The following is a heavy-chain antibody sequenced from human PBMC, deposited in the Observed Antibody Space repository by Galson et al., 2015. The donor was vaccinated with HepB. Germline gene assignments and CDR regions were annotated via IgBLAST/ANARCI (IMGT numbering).Heavy chain of an antibody. V-gene: IGHV5-51*01. CDR2: IYPGDSST. Sequence: QSGAEVKKPGESLKISCKGSGFTFSSYWIAWVRQMPGKGLEWMGIIYPGDSSTRYSPSFQGQVTISADKSISTAYLQWNSLKASDTAMYYCARLRTTVTTGRAFDIWGQGTMVTVSS. CDR1: GFTFSSYW. CDR3: ARLRTTVTTGRAFDI. D-gene: IGHD4-17*01. J-gene: IGHJ3*02.